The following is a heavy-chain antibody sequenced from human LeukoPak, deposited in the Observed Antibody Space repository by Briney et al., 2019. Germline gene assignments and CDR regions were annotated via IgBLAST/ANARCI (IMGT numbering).Heavy chain of an antibody. CDR1: GFTFDDYG. Sequence: PGGSLRLSCAASGFTFDDYGMSWVRQAPGKGLEWVSYISSSGSTIYYADSVKGRFTISRDNAKNSLYLQMNSLRAEDTAVYYCARDMGAYYYDSSGYYQLDYWGQGTLVTVSS. V-gene: IGHV3-11*04. CDR3: ARDMGAYYYDSSGYYQLDY. J-gene: IGHJ4*02. CDR2: ISSSGSTI. D-gene: IGHD3-22*01.